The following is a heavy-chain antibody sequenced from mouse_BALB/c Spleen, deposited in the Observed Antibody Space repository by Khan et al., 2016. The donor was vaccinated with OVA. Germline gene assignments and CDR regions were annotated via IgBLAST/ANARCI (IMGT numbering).Heavy chain of an antibody. CDR3: ARWFTY. J-gene: IGHJ3*01. CDR2: ISYSGST. CDR1: GYSITSDFA. Sequence: EVQLQQSGPGLVKPSQSLSLTCTVTGYSITSDFAWNWIRQFPENKLEWMGYISYSGSTTYNPSLKSRISITRYTSKNQFFLQLNSVTTEDTATYYCARWFTYWGQGTLVTVSA. V-gene: IGHV3-2*02.